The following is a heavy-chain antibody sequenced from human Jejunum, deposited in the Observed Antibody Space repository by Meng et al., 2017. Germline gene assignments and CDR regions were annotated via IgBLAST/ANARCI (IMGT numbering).Heavy chain of an antibody. CDR2: INGDGSST. CDR1: GFTFRSYW. J-gene: IGHJ4*02. CDR3: VRSHYYDGSGYYLDY. D-gene: IGHD3-22*01. V-gene: IGHV3-74*01. Sequence: GASLKISCAASGFTFRSYWMHWVRQAPGKGLVWVSRINGDGSSTSYADSVKGRFTISRDNAKNTLYLQMNSLRAEDTAVYYCVRSHYYDGSGYYLDYWGQGTLVTVSS.